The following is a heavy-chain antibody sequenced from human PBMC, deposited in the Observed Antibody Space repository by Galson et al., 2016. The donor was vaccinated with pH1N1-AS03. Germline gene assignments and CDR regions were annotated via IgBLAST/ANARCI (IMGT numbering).Heavy chain of an antibody. V-gene: IGHV1-69*04. Sequence: QSGAEVKQPGESLKISCKASGGTLGSYGINWVRQAPGQGLDWMGRIIPSPNIVNYAQKFQGRVTITADKSANTVYMEVTRLRSEDTAMYFCGKDSGITGSTEDDAFDVWGQGTAVIVSS. CDR1: GGTLGSYG. D-gene: IGHD1-7*01. CDR2: IIPSPNIV. J-gene: IGHJ3*01. CDR3: GKDSGITGSTEDDAFDV.